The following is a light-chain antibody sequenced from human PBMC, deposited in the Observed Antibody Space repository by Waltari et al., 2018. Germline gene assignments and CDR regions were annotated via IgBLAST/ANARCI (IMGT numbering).Light chain of an antibody. V-gene: IGKV2-30*01. J-gene: IGKJ2*01. CDR2: ETS. CDR1: QSLVSSDGNTY. CDR3: MQATHWPYT. Sequence: DVVVTQSPISLPVTLGQPASISCRSSQSLVSSDGNTYLNWFHLRPGQSPRRLIYETSKRGSGVPDRFSGSGSGAGFTLKISRVEAEDVGIYYCMQATHWPYTFGQGTKLEIK.